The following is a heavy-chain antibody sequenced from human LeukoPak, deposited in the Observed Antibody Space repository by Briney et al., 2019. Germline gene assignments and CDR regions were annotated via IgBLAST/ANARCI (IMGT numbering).Heavy chain of an antibody. Sequence: PSETLSLTCAVYGGSFSGYYWTWIRQPPGKGLEWIGEIDHSGSTDYSLSLKSRLTISVDTSKNQFSLTLSSVTAADTAVYYCARRDRSSPVGYWGQGTLVTVSS. CDR1: GGSFSGYY. CDR2: IDHSGST. CDR3: ARRDRSSPVGY. V-gene: IGHV4-34*01. J-gene: IGHJ4*02. D-gene: IGHD1-14*01.